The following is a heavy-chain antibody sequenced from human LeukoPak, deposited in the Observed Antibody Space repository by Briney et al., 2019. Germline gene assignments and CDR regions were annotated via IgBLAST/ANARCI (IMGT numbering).Heavy chain of an antibody. CDR2: IRYDGSNK. CDR1: GFTFSSYG. J-gene: IGHJ4*02. Sequence: GGSLRLSCAASGFTFSSYGMHWVRQAPGKGLEWVAFIRYDGSNKYYADSVKGRFTISRDNSKNTLYLQMNSLRAEDTALYYCARWGYVNSWYYIDYWGQGTLVTVSS. V-gene: IGHV3-30*02. CDR3: ARWGYVNSWYYIDY. D-gene: IGHD6-13*01.